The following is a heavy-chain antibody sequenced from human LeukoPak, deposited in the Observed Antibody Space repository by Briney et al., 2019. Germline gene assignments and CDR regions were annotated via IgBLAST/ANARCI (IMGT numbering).Heavy chain of an antibody. V-gene: IGHV1-69*13. D-gene: IGHD5-24*01. CDR1: GGTFSSYA. Sequence: ASVTVSCKASGGTFSSYAISWVRQAPGQGLEWMGGIIPILGTANYAQKFQGRVTITADESTSTAYMELSSLRSEDTAVYYCARVSREGYNGLAYYFDYWGQGTLVTVSS. CDR2: IIPILGTA. CDR3: ARVSREGYNGLAYYFDY. J-gene: IGHJ4*02.